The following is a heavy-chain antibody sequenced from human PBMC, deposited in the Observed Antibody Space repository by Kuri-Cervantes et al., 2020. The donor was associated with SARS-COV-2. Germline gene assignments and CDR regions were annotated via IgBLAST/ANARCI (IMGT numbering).Heavy chain of an antibody. CDR2: ISYDGSNK. CDR3: AKDVAAGTRAPPEYFQH. CDR1: GFTFSSYA. Sequence: GESLKISCAASGFTFSSYAMHWVRQAPGKGLEWVAVISYDGSNKYYADSVKGRFTISRDSSKNTLYLQMNSLRAEDTAVYYCAKDVAAGTRAPPEYFQHWGQGTLVPSPQ. V-gene: IGHV3-30-3*01. D-gene: IGHD6-13*01. J-gene: IGHJ1*01.